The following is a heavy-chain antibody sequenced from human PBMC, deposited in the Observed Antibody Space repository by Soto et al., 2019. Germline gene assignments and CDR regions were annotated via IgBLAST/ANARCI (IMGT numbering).Heavy chain of an antibody. D-gene: IGHD1-26*01. CDR2: ISSNGGST. J-gene: IGHJ4*02. V-gene: IGHV3-64*01. CDR1: GFTFSRYA. Sequence: EVQLVESGGGLVQPGGSLRLSCAASGFTFSRYAMHWVRQAPGKGLEYVSAISSNGGSTYYANSVKGRLTISRDNSKNTLYLQMGSLRAEDMAVYYCARDGGSYYLDYWGQGTLVTVSS. CDR3: ARDGGSYYLDY.